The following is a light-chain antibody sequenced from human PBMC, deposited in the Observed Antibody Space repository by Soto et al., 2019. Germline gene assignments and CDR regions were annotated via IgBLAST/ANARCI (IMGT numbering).Light chain of an antibody. CDR1: NLGSQS. CDR3: QVWYTSGEPGAV. CDR2: DDS. J-gene: IGLJ2*01. Sequence: SYELTQPPSVSVAPGQTARITCGGENLGSQSVHWYQQRPGQAPVLVVHDDSDRPSGIPERFSGSNSVNTATLTISRVEAGDEADYYCQVWYTSGEPGAVFGGGTKLTVL. V-gene: IGLV3-21*02.